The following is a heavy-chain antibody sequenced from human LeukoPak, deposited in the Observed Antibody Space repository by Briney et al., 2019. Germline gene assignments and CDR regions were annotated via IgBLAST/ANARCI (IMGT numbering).Heavy chain of an antibody. CDR1: GGSISSTTHY. D-gene: IGHD1-1*01. J-gene: IGHJ6*02. V-gene: IGHV4-39*01. CDR2: IYYSGTT. Sequence: SETLSLTCTVSGGSISSTTHYWGWIRQPPGKGLEWIGTIYYSGTTYYNPSLKSRVTISVDTSKNQFSLKLTSVTAADTAVYYCASHPSNGVGTSYGMDVWGQGTTVTVSS. CDR3: ASHPSNGVGTSYGMDV.